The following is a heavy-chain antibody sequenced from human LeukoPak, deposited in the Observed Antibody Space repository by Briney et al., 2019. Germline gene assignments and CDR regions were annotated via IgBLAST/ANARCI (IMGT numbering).Heavy chain of an antibody. V-gene: IGHV4-59*01. CDR3: ARAILSGYPDS. D-gene: IGHD5-12*01. Sequence: SETLSLTCTVSGGSISSYYWSWIRQPPGKGLEWIGYIYYSGSTNYNPSLKSRVTISVDTSKNRFSLKLSSVTAADTAVYYCARAILSGYPDSWGQGTLVIVFS. J-gene: IGHJ4*02. CDR2: IYYSGST. CDR1: GGSISSYY.